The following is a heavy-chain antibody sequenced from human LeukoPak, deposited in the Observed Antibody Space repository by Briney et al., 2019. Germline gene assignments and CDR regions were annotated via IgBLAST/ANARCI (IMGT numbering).Heavy chain of an antibody. D-gene: IGHD6-13*01. V-gene: IGHV1-69*01. Sequence: GSSVKVSCKASGGTFSSYAISWVRQAPGQGLEWMGGIIHIFGTANHAQKFQGRVTITADESTSTAYMELSSLRSEATAVYYCARAGIAAAVPFDYWGQGTLVTVSS. CDR2: IIHIFGTA. J-gene: IGHJ4*02. CDR1: GGTFSSYA. CDR3: ARAGIAAAVPFDY.